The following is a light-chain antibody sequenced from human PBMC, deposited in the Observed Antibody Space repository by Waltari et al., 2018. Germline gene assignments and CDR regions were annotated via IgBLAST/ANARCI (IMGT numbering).Light chain of an antibody. Sequence: DIQMTQSPSSLSASVGDRVTITCRASQTISNDLNWYPQKPGKAPHLLIYTASSLQSGVPSRFSGSGSGTDFTLTISSLQPEDFATYYCQQSSSTPPWTFGQGTKVEIK. J-gene: IGKJ1*01. CDR1: QTISND. CDR3: QQSSSTPPWT. CDR2: TAS. V-gene: IGKV1-39*01.